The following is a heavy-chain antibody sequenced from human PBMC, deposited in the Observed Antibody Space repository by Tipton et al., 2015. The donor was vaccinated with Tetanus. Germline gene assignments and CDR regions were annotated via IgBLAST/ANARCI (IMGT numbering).Heavy chain of an antibody. V-gene: IGHV4-31*03. CDR3: ARTLLGLPYLDN. Sequence: TLSLTCTVSGDSISSGNYRYNWIRQLPGKGLEWIGYISYSGSTTYNPSVKSRVIISVDTSKNQFSLRLNSVTAAGTAVYYCARTLLGLPYLDNWGQGTLVTVSS. CDR1: GDSISSGNYR. D-gene: IGHD3/OR15-3a*01. CDR2: ISYSGST. J-gene: IGHJ4*02.